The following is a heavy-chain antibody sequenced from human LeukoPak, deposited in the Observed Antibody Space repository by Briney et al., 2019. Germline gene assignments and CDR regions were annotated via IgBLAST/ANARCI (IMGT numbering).Heavy chain of an antibody. CDR1: GFTFSSYG. CDR3: ASEIIFGSFDY. V-gene: IGHV3-30*19. CDR2: IPYDGSKE. J-gene: IGHJ4*02. D-gene: IGHD3-3*01. Sequence: PGGSLRLSCAASGFTFSSYGMHWVRQGPGEGLEWVAYIPYDGSKEYYAESVKGRFTISRDNSKNTLYLQMNSLRAEDTAVYYCASEIIFGSFDYWGQGTLVTVSS.